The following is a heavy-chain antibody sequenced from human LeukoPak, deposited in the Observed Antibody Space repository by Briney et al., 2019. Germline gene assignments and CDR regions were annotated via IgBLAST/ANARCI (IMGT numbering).Heavy chain of an antibody. CDR1: GGSISSSSYY. CDR3: ASSRYYDSSADY. D-gene: IGHD3-22*01. CDR2: IYYSGST. J-gene: IGHJ4*02. Sequence: SETLSLTCTVSGGSISSSSYYWGWIRQPPGKGLEWIGSIYYSGSTYYNPSLKSRVTISVDTSKNQFSLRLSSVTAADTAVYYCASSRYYDSSADYWGQGTLVTVSS. V-gene: IGHV4-39*01.